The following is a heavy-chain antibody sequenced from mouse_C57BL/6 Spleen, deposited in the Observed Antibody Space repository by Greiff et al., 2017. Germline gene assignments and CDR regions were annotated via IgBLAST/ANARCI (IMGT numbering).Heavy chain of an antibody. Sequence: VQLQQPGTELVKPGASVKLSCKASGYTFTSYWMHWVKQRPGQGLEWIGNINPSNGGTNYNEKFKSKATLTVDKSSSTAYMQLSSLTSEDSAVYYCARWGTTVVATQYYAMDYWGQGTSVTVSS. CDR3: ARWGTTVVATQYYAMDY. V-gene: IGHV1-53*01. CDR2: INPSNGGT. CDR1: GYTFTSYW. D-gene: IGHD1-1*01. J-gene: IGHJ4*01.